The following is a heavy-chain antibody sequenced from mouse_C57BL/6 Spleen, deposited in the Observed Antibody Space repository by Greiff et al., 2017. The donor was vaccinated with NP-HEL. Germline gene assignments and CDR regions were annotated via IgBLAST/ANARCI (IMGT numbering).Heavy chain of an antibody. V-gene: IGHV1-61*01. CDR3: ARFGTAYFDY. Sequence: QVQLQQPGAELVRPGSSVKLSCKASGYTFTSYWMEWVKQRPGQGLEWIGNIYPSDSETHYNQKFKDKATLTVDKSSSTAYMQLSSLTSEDSAVYYCARFGTAYFDYWGQGTTLTVSS. CDR1: GYTFTSYW. D-gene: IGHD3-3*01. CDR2: IYPSDSET. J-gene: IGHJ2*01.